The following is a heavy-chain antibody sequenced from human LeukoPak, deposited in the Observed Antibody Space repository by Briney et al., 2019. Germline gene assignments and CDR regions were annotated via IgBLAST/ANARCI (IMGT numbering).Heavy chain of an antibody. V-gene: IGHV3-7*04. CDR1: GFDLRHFY. CDR3: ARDGSGSDFSLDY. J-gene: IGHJ4*02. Sequence: GASMRHSGVASGFDLRHFYMSWVRQAPGKGLEWVADIRPDGSDIYKVDSVRGRFTISRDNTKNSLFLQMNSLKDEDTAVYYCARDGSGSDFSLDYWGPGTPVTVSS. D-gene: IGHD3-10*01. CDR2: IRPDGSDI.